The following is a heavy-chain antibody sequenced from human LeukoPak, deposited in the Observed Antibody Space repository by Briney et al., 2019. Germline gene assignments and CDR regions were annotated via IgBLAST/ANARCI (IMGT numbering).Heavy chain of an antibody. CDR1: GFTFSSYA. Sequence: GGSLRLSCAASGFTFSSYAMHWVRQAPGKGLEWVAVISYDGSNKYYADSVKGRFTISRDNSKNTLYLQMNSLRSEDTAVYYCAREETVAGVDAFDIWGQGTMVTVSS. CDR2: ISYDGSNK. V-gene: IGHV3-30-3*01. J-gene: IGHJ3*02. D-gene: IGHD6-19*01. CDR3: AREETVAGVDAFDI.